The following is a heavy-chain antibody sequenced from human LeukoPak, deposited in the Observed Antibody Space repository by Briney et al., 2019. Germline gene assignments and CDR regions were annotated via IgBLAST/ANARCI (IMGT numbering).Heavy chain of an antibody. Sequence: GASLRLSCAASGFTFSSYAMSWVRQAPGKGLEWVSAISGSGGSTYYADSVKGRFTISRDNSKNTLYLQMNSLRAEDTAVYYCAASSGWYEWGFDYWGQGTLVTVSS. CDR2: ISGSGGST. D-gene: IGHD6-19*01. J-gene: IGHJ4*02. CDR3: AASSGWYEWGFDY. CDR1: GFTFSSYA. V-gene: IGHV3-23*01.